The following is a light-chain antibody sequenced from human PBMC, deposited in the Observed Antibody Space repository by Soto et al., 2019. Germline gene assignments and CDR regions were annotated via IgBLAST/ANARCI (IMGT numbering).Light chain of an antibody. J-gene: IGKJ2*01. CDR3: QQTFSPPYT. Sequence: DIQMTQSLSSLSASVGDTVTITCRASQSISNSLSWYQQKPGKAPKFLIYVASTLQRGVPSRFSGSGSGTDFTLTISSLQPEDVATYYCQQTFSPPYTLGQGTKLEIE. V-gene: IGKV1-39*01. CDR2: VAS. CDR1: QSISNS.